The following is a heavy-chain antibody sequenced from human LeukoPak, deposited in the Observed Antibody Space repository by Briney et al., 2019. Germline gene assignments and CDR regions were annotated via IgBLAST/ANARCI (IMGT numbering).Heavy chain of an antibody. V-gene: IGHV1-46*01. Sequence: ASVKVSCKASGYTFTSYYMHWVRQAPGQGLGWMGIINPSGGSTSYAQKFQGRVTMTRDTSTSTVYMELSSLRSEDTAVYYCARSLGELRYFDWLYLFDPWGQGTLVTVSS. J-gene: IGHJ5*02. CDR3: ARSLGELRYFDWLYLFDP. D-gene: IGHD3-9*01. CDR1: GYTFTSYY. CDR2: INPSGGST.